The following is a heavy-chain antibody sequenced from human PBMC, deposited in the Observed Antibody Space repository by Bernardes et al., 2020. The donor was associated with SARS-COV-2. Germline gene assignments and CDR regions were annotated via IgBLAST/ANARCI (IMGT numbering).Heavy chain of an antibody. CDR2: LCCSRGCL. J-gene: IGHJ4*02. CDR3: ARSRDYGDFGGILRGYYFDY. D-gene: IGHD4-17*01. V-gene: IGHV3-23*01. Sequence: ALCCSRGCLYYSDSLKGRFTISRDNSKNTLYLQMNSLRAEDTAVYYCARSRDYGDFGGILRGYYFDYCGQGT.